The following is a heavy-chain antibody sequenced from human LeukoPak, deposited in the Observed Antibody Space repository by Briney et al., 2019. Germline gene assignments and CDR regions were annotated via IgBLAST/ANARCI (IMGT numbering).Heavy chain of an antibody. J-gene: IGHJ4*02. CDR3: ARLRYFDWLLVY. CDR2: IKQDGSEK. Sequence: ETLSLTCTVSGGSISSSSYYWGWIRQPPGKGLEWVANIKQDGSEKYYVDSVKGRFTISRDNAKNSLYLQMNSLRAEDTAVYYCARLRYFDWLLVYWGQGTLVTVSS. V-gene: IGHV3-7*01. CDR1: GGSISSSSYY. D-gene: IGHD3-9*01.